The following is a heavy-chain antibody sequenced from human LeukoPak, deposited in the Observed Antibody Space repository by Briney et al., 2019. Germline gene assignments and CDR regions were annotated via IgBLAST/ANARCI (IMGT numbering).Heavy chain of an antibody. CDR2: INPNSGGT. CDR3: AAGGYSSGRYFDY. J-gene: IGHJ4*02. D-gene: IGHD6-19*01. V-gene: IGHV1-2*02. CDR1: GYTFTGYY. Sequence: EASVKVSCKASGYTFTGYYMHWVRQAPGQGLEWMGWINPNSGGTNYAQKFQGRVTMTRDTSISTAYMELSRLRSDDTAVYYCAAGGYSSGRYFDYWGQGTLVTVPS.